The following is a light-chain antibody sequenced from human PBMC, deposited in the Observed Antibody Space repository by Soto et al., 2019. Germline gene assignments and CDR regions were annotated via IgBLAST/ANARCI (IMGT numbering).Light chain of an antibody. CDR2: DVS. CDR1: NSDVGGYNF. Sequence: QSALTQPASVSGSPGQSITISCTGTNSDVGGYNFVSWYQQHPGKAPKLMIYDVSNRPSGVSNRFSGSKSGNTASLNISGLQAEGEADYYCSSYTSSSIPYVFGIGTKVTVL. CDR3: SSYTSSSIPYV. V-gene: IGLV2-14*01. J-gene: IGLJ1*01.